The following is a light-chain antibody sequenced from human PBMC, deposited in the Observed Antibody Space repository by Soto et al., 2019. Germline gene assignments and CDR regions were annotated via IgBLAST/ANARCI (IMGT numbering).Light chain of an antibody. J-gene: IGKJ1*01. CDR3: QQRSNWPRT. CDR1: QSVSSY. CDR2: DAS. V-gene: IGKV3-11*01. Sequence: EIVSTQSPATLSLSPGARATISCRASQSVSSYLAWYPKKPGQAPRVLIYDASNRATGIPARFSGIVSGTDFTLTISRLETEDFAVYDCQQRSNWPRTVGQGTKVDIK.